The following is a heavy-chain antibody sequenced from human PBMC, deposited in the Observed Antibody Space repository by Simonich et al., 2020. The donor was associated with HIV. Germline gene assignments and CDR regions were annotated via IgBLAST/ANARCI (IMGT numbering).Heavy chain of an antibody. Sequence: QVQLVQSGAEVKKPGASVKVSCKASGYTFTDWNIHWVRQAPGQGLEGMGRINPNGGGTDYPKNFQGRVTITRDTSISTAYMDLSRLKSDDTAVYYCATHGPGSSSSALDVWGQGAMVTVSS. CDR2: INPNGGGT. CDR3: ATHGPGSSSSALDV. CDR1: GYTFTDWN. D-gene: IGHD6-6*01. J-gene: IGHJ3*01. V-gene: IGHV1-2*06.